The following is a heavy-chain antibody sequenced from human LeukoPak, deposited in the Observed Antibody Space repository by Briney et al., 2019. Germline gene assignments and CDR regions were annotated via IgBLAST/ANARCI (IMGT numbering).Heavy chain of an antibody. CDR1: GFNLNSYM. Sequence: GGSLRLSCAASGFNLNSYMLNWVRQAPGKGLEWVSSISSTGSYTYYADSVKGRFIISRDNPGNVMYLQMDSLRAEDTAVYYCAKVAQTGPAGWFDPWGQGTLVTVSS. D-gene: IGHD1-1*01. V-gene: IGHV3-21*01. J-gene: IGHJ5*02. CDR3: AKVAQTGPAGWFDP. CDR2: ISSTGSYT.